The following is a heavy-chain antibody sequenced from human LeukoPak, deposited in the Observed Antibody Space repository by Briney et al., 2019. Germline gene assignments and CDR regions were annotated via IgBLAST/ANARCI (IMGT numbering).Heavy chain of an antibody. CDR2: VYYIGTT. CDR1: VDSISDYY. D-gene: IGHD3-10*01. V-gene: IGHV4-59*12. J-gene: IGHJ5*02. CDR3: ARALDGNGGWFDH. Sequence: SEALSVTSTVSVDSISDYYWSWSRHSPQKGLERSGEVYYIGTTHYNTSIKSRVTISIDTSQNQFSMRLRSVTDAATAVYYCARALDGNGGWFDHWGQGTLVIVSS.